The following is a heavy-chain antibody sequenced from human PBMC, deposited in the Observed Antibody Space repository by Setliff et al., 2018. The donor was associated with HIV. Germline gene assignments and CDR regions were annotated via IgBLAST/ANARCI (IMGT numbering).Heavy chain of an antibody. CDR3: ARGEIAAAGYDY. D-gene: IGHD6-13*01. Sequence: GGSLRLSCAASGFTFSSYAMNWVRQATGKGLEWVSAIGTAGDTYYPGSVKGRFTISRENAKNSLYLQMNSLRAGDTAVYYCARGEIAAAGYDYWGQGTLVTVSS. CDR2: IGTAGDT. V-gene: IGHV3-13*01. J-gene: IGHJ4*02. CDR1: GFTFSSYA.